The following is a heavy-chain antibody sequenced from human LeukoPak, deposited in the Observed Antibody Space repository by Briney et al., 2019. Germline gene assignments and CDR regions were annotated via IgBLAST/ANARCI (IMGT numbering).Heavy chain of an antibody. V-gene: IGHV4-39*07. CDR1: VGSISSSSYY. CDR3: ARAGAPPQIDY. CDR2: ICYSGST. D-gene: IGHD3-10*01. Sequence: SETLSLTCTVSVGSISSSSYYWGWIRQPPGKGLEWIGSICYSGSTYYNPSLKSRVPISVDTSKNQFSLKLSSVPAADTAVYYCARAGAPPQIDYWGQGTLVTVSS. J-gene: IGHJ4*02.